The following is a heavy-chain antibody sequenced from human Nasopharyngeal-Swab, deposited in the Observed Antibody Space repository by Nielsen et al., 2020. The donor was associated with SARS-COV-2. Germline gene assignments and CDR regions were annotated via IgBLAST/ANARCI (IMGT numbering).Heavy chain of an antibody. V-gene: IGHV3-74*01. D-gene: IGHD5-24*01. Sequence: GSLRLSCAASGFTISRYWMLWVRHAPGKGLVWVSRLHSDGSGTTYADSVRGRFTISRDNAKNTLYLQMNSLRAEDTAVYYCARGGDGYSMDYWGQGTLVTVSS. J-gene: IGHJ4*02. CDR2: LHSDGSGT. CDR1: GFTISRYW. CDR3: ARGGDGYSMDY.